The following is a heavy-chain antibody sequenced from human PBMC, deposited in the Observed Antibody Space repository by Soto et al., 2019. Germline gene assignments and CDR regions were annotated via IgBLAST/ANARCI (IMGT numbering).Heavy chain of an antibody. D-gene: IGHD3-16*01. CDR1: GHTFTKTG. CDR3: VVCPGIQTGGTCLDF. J-gene: IGHJ4*01. Sequence: GPGVRKPGTSVKVSCKASGHTFTKTGFSWVRQSLGQGLEWMGWIDADNGDTKYAQKSRDRVTLTTDTATRTAYMDMRALRSDDTAVYFCVVCPGIQTGGTCLDFWGQGTLVTVSS. CDR2: IDADNGDT. V-gene: IGHV1-18*04.